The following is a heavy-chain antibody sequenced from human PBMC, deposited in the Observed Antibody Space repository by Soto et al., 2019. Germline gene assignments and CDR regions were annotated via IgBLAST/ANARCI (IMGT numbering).Heavy chain of an antibody. V-gene: IGHV3-21*01. CDR2: ISSSSRYI. CDR3: ARDRCPRDSCYQTYAFDI. D-gene: IGHD2-15*01. Sequence: GGSLRLSCAASGFNFSSYTMNWVRQAPGKGLEWVSSISSSSRYIYYADSVKGRFTISRDDAKNSLSLQMNSLRAEDTAVYYCARDRCPRDSCYQTYAFDIWGQGTMVTVSS. CDR1: GFNFSSYT. J-gene: IGHJ3*02.